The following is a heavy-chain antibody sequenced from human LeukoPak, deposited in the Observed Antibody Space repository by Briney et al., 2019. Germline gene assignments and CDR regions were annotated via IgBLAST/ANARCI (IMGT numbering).Heavy chain of an antibody. CDR3: ATRGLRYCSGGSCYTYYFDY. V-gene: IGHV1-2*02. J-gene: IGHJ4*02. D-gene: IGHD2-15*01. Sequence: ASVKVSCKASGYTFTGYYMHWVRQAPGQGLEWMGWINPNSGGTNYAQKFQGRVTMTRDTSISTAYMELSSLRSEDTAVYYCATRGLRYCSGGSCYTYYFDYWGQGTLVTVSS. CDR2: INPNSGGT. CDR1: GYTFTGYY.